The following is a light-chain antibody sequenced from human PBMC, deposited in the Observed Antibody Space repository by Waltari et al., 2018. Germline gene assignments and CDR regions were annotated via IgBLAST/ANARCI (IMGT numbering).Light chain of an antibody. CDR1: QDISSA. CDR3: QQFNTYPYT. CDR2: DAS. V-gene: IGKV1-13*02. J-gene: IGKJ2*01. Sequence: AIQLTQSPSSLSASVGDRVTITCRASQDISSALAWYQQGPGKAPKLLIYDASSLESGVPSRFSGSGSGTDFTLTISSLQPEDFATYYCQQFNTYPYTFGQGTKLEIK.